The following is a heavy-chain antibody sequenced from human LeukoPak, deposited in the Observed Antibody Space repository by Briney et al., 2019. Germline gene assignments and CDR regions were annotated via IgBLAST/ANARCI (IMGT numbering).Heavy chain of an antibody. V-gene: IGHV7-4-1*01. Sequence: ASVKVSCKASGYTFTSYAMNWVRQAPGQGLEWMGWINTNTGNPTYAQGFTGRFVFSLDTSVSTAYLQICSLKAEDTAVYYCVREGFGVATMGGNWFDPWGQGTLVTVSS. CDR3: VREGFGVATMGGNWFDP. D-gene: IGHD5-12*01. CDR1: GYTFTSYA. CDR2: INTNTGNP. J-gene: IGHJ5*02.